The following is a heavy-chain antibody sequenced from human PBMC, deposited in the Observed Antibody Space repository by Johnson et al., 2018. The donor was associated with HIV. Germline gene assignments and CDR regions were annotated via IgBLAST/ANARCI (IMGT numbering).Heavy chain of an antibody. D-gene: IGHD5-12*01. CDR2: ISFDGSNK. CDR3: ASGDDDGF. CDR1: GFTFSNYP. Sequence: VQLVESGGGVVRPGRSLRLSCAASGFTFSNYPMHWVRQTPGKGLEWVAVISFDGSNKYYADSVKGRFTISRDNSKNTLFLQMNSLRPEDTAVYFCASGDDDGFLGQGTMVTVSS. V-gene: IGHV3-30*14. J-gene: IGHJ3*01.